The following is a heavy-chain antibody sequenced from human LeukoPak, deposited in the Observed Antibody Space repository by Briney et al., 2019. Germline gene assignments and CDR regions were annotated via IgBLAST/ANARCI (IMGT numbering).Heavy chain of an antibody. CDR2: ISWNSGSI. V-gene: IGHV3-9*01. J-gene: IGHJ3*02. D-gene: IGHD1-26*01. Sequence: GGSLRLSCAASGFTFDDYAMHWVWQAPGKGLEWVSGISWNSGSIGYADSVKGRFTISRDNAKNSLYLQMNSLRAEDTALYYCAKDSTTIVGATTNAFDIWGQGTMVTVSS. CDR3: AKDSTTIVGATTNAFDI. CDR1: GFTFDDYA.